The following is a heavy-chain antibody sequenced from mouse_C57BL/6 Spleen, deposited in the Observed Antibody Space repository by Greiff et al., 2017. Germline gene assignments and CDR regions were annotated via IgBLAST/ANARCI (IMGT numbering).Heavy chain of an antibody. CDR1: GYAFTSYW. D-gene: IGHD2-4*01. J-gene: IGHJ2*01. CDR3: ARGLRGCDY. V-gene: IGHV1-80*01. Sequence: QVQLKQSGPELVKPGASVKISCKASGYAFTSYWMNWVKQRPGKGLEWIGEIYPGDGDTNYNRKFKGKATLTADKSSSTAYMQLSSLTTEDSAVYFCARGLRGCDYWGQGTTLTVSS. CDR2: IYPGDGDT.